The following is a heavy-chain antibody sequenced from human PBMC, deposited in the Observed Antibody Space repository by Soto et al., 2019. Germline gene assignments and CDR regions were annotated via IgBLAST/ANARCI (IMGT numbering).Heavy chain of an antibody. CDR2: ISGSGGST. CDR1: GLTFSSYA. CDR3: ARDNGREQYYDSSGYWYYFDY. Sequence: GGSLRLSCAASGLTFSSYAMSWVRQAPGKGLEWVSVISGSGGSTYYADTVKGRFTISRDNSKNTLYLQMNSLRAEDTAVYYCARDNGREQYYDSSGYWYYFDYWGQGTLVTVSS. J-gene: IGHJ4*02. V-gene: IGHV3-23*01. D-gene: IGHD3-22*01.